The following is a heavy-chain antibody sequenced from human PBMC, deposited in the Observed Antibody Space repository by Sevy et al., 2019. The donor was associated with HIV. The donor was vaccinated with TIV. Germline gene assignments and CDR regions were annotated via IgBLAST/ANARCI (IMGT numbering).Heavy chain of an antibody. Sequence: SETLSLTCSVSGVSISGYYWTWIRQTPGKGLEWIGYIYYSGKTNYNPSLQGRVALSSDTSKNQFSLKLSSVTAADTAVDNCARALAEYYYAMDVWGQGTTVTVSS. CDR2: IYYSGKT. CDR3: ARALAEYYYAMDV. J-gene: IGHJ6*02. CDR1: GVSISGYY. V-gene: IGHV4-59*01.